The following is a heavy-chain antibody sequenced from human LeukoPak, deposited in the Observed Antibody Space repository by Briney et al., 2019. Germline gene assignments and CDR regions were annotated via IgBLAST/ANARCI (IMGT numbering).Heavy chain of an antibody. Sequence: ASVKVSCKVSGYTLTELSMHWVRQAPGKGLEWMGGFDPEDGETIYAQKFQGRVTMTEDTSTDTAYMELSSLRSVDTAVYYCATVSEWEARGAFDIWGQGTMVTVSS. CDR3: ATVSEWEARGAFDI. CDR2: FDPEDGET. CDR1: GYTLTELS. J-gene: IGHJ3*02. V-gene: IGHV1-24*01. D-gene: IGHD1-26*01.